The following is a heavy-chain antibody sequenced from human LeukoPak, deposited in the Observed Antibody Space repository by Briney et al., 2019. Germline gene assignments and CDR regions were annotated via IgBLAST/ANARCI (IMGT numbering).Heavy chain of an antibody. CDR3: ARPGAVAGTSADY. CDR1: GFTFNSYW. D-gene: IGHD6-19*01. Sequence: GGSLRLSCAASGFTFNSYWMSWVRQAPGKGLEWVANIKQDGSEKYYVDSVKGRFTISRDNAKNSLYLQMNSLRAEDTAVYYCARPGAVAGTSADYWGQGTLVTVSS. J-gene: IGHJ4*02. CDR2: IKQDGSEK. V-gene: IGHV3-7*01.